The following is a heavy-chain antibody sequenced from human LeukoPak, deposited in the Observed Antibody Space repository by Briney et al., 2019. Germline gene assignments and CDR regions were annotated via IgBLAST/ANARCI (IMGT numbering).Heavy chain of an antibody. CDR3: TKDHSEYVWGSYRRDDY. J-gene: IGHJ4*02. D-gene: IGHD3-16*02. Sequence: GGSLRLSCAASGFTVNSYAMSWVRQGPGKGLEWVSTISGSGDNTYYADSVRDRFTISRDISKNTLYLQMDSLRAEDTAVYYCTKDHSEYVWGSYRRDDYWGQGTLVTVSS. CDR2: ISGSGDNT. V-gene: IGHV3-23*01. CDR1: GFTVNSYA.